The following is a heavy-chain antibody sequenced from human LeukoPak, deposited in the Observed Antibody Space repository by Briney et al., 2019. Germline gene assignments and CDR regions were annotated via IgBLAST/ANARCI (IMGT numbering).Heavy chain of an antibody. CDR1: GYTFTSYD. D-gene: IGHD3-22*01. CDR2: MNPNSGNT. J-gene: IGHJ4*02. Sequence: ASVKVSCKASGYTFTSYDINWVRQATGQGLEWMGWMNPNSGNTGYAQKFQGRVTITRNTSISTAYKELSSLRSEDTAVYYCAREPHVFYYDSSAPTDYWGQGTLVTVSS. CDR3: AREPHVFYYDSSAPTDY. V-gene: IGHV1-8*03.